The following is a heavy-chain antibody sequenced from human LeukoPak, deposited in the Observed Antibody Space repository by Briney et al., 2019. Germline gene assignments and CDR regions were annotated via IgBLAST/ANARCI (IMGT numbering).Heavy chain of an antibody. D-gene: IGHD1-20*01. CDR3: ARPGTSSSHYSGNDWFDP. V-gene: IGHV4-59*12. J-gene: IGHJ5*02. CDR1: SGSISSYY. CDR2: IYYSGST. Sequence: SETLSLTCTVSSGSISSYYWNWIRQPPGKRLEWIGYIYYSGSTNYNPSLKSRVTISGDTSKNQFSLNLSSVTAADTAVYYCARPGTSSSHYSGNDWFDPWGQGTLVTVSS.